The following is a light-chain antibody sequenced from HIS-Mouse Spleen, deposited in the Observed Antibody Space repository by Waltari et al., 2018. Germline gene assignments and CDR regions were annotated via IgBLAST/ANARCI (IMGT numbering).Light chain of an antibody. CDR3: QQLNSYPPT. V-gene: IGKV1-9*01. Sequence: DIQLTQSPSFLSASVGDRATITCRASQGISSYLAWYQQKQGKAPNILLYAASPFQSGVPSRFSVSGSVTEFTLTISSLQPEDFATYYCQQLNSYPPTFGQGTKVEIK. CDR1: QGISSY. CDR2: AAS. J-gene: IGKJ1*01.